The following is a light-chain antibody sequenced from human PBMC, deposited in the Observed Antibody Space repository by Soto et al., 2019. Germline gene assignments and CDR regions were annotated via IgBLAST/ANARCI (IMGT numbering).Light chain of an antibody. V-gene: IGKV3-20*01. Sequence: EIVLTQSPGTLSLSPGESATLSCRASQSISSSFLAWYQQKPGQPPRLLISDASSRATGIPDRFSGSGSGTDFTLTISSLEPEDFAVYYCQQYGRSPPSLTFGQGTKVEIK. CDR3: QQYGRSPPSLT. CDR2: DAS. CDR1: QSISSSF. J-gene: IGKJ1*01.